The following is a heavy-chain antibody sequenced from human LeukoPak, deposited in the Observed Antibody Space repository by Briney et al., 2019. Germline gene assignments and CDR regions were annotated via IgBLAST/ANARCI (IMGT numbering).Heavy chain of an antibody. D-gene: IGHD3-10*02. CDR3: AEIGITMIGGV. J-gene: IGHJ6*04. CDR2: ISSSGSTI. V-gene: IGHV3-48*03. Sequence: TGGSLRLSCAASGFTFSSYEMNWVRQAPGKGLVRGSYISSSGSTIYYADSVKGRFTISRDNAKNSLYLQMNRLRAEDTAVYYCAEIGITMIGGVWGKGTTVTISS. CDR1: GFTFSSYE.